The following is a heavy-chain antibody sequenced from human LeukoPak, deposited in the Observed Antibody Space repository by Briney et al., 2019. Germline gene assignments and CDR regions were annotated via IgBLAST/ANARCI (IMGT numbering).Heavy chain of an antibody. CDR3: AREARRPGGSSYYGMDV. CDR1: GVSISSGGYS. CDR2: IYHSGST. V-gene: IGHV4-30-2*01. Sequence: PSQTLSLTRAVSGVSISSGGYSWRWLRHPPGKGLEWIGYIYHSGSTYYNPSLKSRVTISVDRSKNQFSLKLSSVTAADTAVYYCAREARRPGGSSYYGMDVWGQGTTVTVSS. D-gene: IGHD3-10*01. J-gene: IGHJ6*02.